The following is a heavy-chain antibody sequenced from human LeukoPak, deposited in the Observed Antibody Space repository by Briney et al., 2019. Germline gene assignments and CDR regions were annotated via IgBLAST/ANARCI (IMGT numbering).Heavy chain of an antibody. CDR2: IYSTGST. CDR3: ARGIADPYSFDS. Sequence: SETLSLTCTASGGSINFYYWSWIPQPAGKGLEWIGRIYSTGSTNYSPSLKSRVTMSVDKSKNQFSLNLSSVTAADTAVYYCARGIADPYSFDSWGQGTLVTVSS. D-gene: IGHD6-13*01. CDR1: GGSINFYY. J-gene: IGHJ4*02. V-gene: IGHV4-4*07.